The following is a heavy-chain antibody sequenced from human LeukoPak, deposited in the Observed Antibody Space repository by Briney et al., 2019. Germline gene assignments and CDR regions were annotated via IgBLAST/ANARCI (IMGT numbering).Heavy chain of an antibody. Sequence: PGGSLRLSCAASGFTFSDYWMSWVRQAPGKGLEWVANIKQDRSEKYYVDSVKGRFTISRDNARNSLYLQMNSLRAEDTAVYYCATHSSTAVYGASCGYWGQGTLVTVSS. J-gene: IGHJ4*02. D-gene: IGHD4-17*01. CDR2: IKQDRSEK. CDR1: GFTFSDYW. CDR3: ATHSSTAVYGASCGY. V-gene: IGHV3-7*01.